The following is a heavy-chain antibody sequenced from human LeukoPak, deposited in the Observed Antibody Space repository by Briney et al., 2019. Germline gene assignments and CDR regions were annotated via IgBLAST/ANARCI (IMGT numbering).Heavy chain of an antibody. J-gene: IGHJ1*01. CDR3: ARSLSGYDPLSAF. CDR1: GFTFSSYS. Sequence: PGGSQRLSCEVSGFTFSSYSMTWVRQVPGKGLEWIAYMTATSNTFYYADSVKGRFTISRDNARNSLFLQMNSLTVEDTAVYYCARSLSGYDPLSAFWGQGTLVTVSS. V-gene: IGHV3-48*04. D-gene: IGHD5-12*01. CDR2: MTATSNTF.